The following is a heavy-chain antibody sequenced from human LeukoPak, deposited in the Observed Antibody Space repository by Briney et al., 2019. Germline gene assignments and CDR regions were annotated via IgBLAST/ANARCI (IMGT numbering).Heavy chain of an antibody. CDR1: GYTFTSYD. V-gene: IGHV1-18*01. J-gene: IGHJ6*03. D-gene: IGHD3-10*01. CDR3: ARGAKLLWFGELSYESPNYYYYMDV. Sequence: ASVKVSCKASGYTFTSYDISWVRQAPGQGLEWMGWISGYNGHTNYAQKLQGRVTMTTDTSTSTAYMDLRSLRSDDTAVYYCARGAKLLWFGELSYESPNYYYYMDVWGKGTTVTISS. CDR2: ISGYNGHT.